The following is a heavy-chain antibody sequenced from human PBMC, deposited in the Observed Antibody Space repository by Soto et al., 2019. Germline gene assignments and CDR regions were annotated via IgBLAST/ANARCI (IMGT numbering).Heavy chain of an antibody. Sequence: SVKVSCKASGGTFSSYAISWVRQAPGQGLEWMGGIIPIFGTANYAQSFQGRVTMTRDTSISTVYMELSRLRFDDTAVYYCARVIRGAYYNSPLDTWGQGTVVTVSS. CDR2: IIPIFGTA. CDR3: ARVIRGAYYNSPLDT. D-gene: IGHD3-10*01. J-gene: IGHJ5*02. CDR1: GGTFSSYA. V-gene: IGHV1-69*05.